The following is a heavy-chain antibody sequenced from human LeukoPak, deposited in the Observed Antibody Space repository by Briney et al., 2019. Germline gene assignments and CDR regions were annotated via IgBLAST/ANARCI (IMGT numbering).Heavy chain of an antibody. CDR3: VRDGPGDFPVDY. J-gene: IGHJ4*02. CDR2: INSDGSNT. Sequence: GGSLRLSCAASGFTFSSYWMHWVRQAPGMGLVWVSRINSDGSNTRCADSVKGRFTISRDNAKNTLYLQMNSLRAEDTAVYYCVRDGPGDFPVDYWGQGTLVTVSS. CDR1: GFTFSSYW. V-gene: IGHV3-74*01. D-gene: IGHD2/OR15-2a*01.